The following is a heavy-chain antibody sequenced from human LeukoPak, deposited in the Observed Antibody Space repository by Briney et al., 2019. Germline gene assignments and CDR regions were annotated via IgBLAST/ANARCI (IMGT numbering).Heavy chain of an antibody. V-gene: IGHV3-7*03. D-gene: IGHD4-17*01. Sequence: PGGSLRLSCAASGFTLSSYWMTWVRQAPGKGLEWVANVNQDGSEKFYVDSVKGRFTISTDNAKNTLYLQMNSLRAEDTAVYYCARVLWNGDYPRFDYWGQGTLVTVSS. CDR3: ARVLWNGDYPRFDY. CDR2: VNQDGSEK. J-gene: IGHJ4*02. CDR1: GFTLSSYW.